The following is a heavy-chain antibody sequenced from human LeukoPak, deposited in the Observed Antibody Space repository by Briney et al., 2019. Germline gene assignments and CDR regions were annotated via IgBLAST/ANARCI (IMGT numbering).Heavy chain of an antibody. V-gene: IGHV4-34*01. CDR2: INHSGST. CDR1: GGSFSGYY. J-gene: IGHJ6*03. CDR3: ARARELPGYYYYYMDV. Sequence: PSETLSLTCAVYGGSFSGYYWSWIRQPPGKGLEWIGEINHSGSTNYYPSLKSRVTISVDTSKNQFSLKLSSVTAADTAVYYCARARELPGYYYYYMDVWGKGTTVTVSS. D-gene: IGHD1-7*01.